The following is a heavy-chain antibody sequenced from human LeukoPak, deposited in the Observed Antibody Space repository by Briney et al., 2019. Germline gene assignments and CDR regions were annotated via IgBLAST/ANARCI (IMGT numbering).Heavy chain of an antibody. CDR3: ARDSRFVDAFDI. Sequence: GGSLRLSCAASRFTFSSYAMSWVRQAPGKGLEWVSAISGSGGSTYYADSVKGRFTISRDNAKNSLYLQMNSLRAEDTAVYYCARDSRFVDAFDIWGQGTMVTVSS. V-gene: IGHV3-23*01. CDR1: RFTFSSYA. J-gene: IGHJ3*02. D-gene: IGHD3-10*01. CDR2: ISGSGGST.